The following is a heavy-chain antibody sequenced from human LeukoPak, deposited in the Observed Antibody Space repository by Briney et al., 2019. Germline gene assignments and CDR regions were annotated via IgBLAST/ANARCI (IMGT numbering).Heavy chain of an antibody. Sequence: SETLSLTCAVYGGSFSGYYWSWIRQPPGKGLEWIGEINHSGSTNYDPSLKSRVTISVDTSKNQFSLKLSSVTAADTAVYYCARDGFTMVRGVGGWYFDLWGRGTLVTVSS. CDR3: ARDGFTMVRGVGGWYFDL. CDR2: INHSGST. J-gene: IGHJ2*01. V-gene: IGHV4-34*01. CDR1: GGSFSGYY. D-gene: IGHD3-10*01.